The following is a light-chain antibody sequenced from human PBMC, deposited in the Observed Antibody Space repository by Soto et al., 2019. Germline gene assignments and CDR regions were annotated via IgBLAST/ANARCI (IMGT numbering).Light chain of an antibody. CDR2: DAS. J-gene: IGKJ4*01. V-gene: IGKV3-11*01. Sequence: EIVLTQSPATLSLSPGERATLSCRASQSITSYLAWYQQKPGQAPRLLIYDASNRATGIPARFSGSGIGTDFTLTIGSLEPDDFAVNYCQQRSNLPVNFGGGTKVEIK. CDR3: QQRSNLPVN. CDR1: QSITSY.